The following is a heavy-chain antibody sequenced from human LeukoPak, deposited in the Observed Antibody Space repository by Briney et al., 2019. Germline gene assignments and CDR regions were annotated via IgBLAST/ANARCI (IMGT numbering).Heavy chain of an antibody. J-gene: IGHJ4*02. CDR3: ASRDHAAAGTDY. CDR2: IWYDGSNK. D-gene: IGHD6-13*01. CDR1: GFTFSSYG. Sequence: SGGSLRLSCAASGFTFSSYGMHWVRQAPGKGLEWVAVIWYDGSNKYYADSVKGRFTISRDNSKNTLYLQMNSLRAEDTAVYYCASRDHAAAGTDYWGQGTLVTVSS. V-gene: IGHV3-33*01.